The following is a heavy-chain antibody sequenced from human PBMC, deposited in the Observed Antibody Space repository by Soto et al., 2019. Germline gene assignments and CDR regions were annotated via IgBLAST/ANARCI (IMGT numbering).Heavy chain of an antibody. CDR2: INWNGDST. V-gene: IGHV3-20*04. CDR3: AREDLRGYWFLDL. J-gene: IGHJ2*01. Sequence: EVPLVESGGGVVRPGGSLRLSCAASGFTFDDYGMNWVRQAPGKGLEWVSGINWNGDSTGYADSVKGRFTISRDNAKNSLYLQMNSLRVEDTALYYCAREDLRGYWFLDLWGRGTLVTVSS. D-gene: IGHD3-10*01. CDR1: GFTFDDYG.